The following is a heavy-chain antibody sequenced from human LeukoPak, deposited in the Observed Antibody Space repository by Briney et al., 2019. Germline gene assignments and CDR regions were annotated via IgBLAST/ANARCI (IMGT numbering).Heavy chain of an antibody. CDR3: ARGGSSSSELNWFDP. V-gene: IGHV1-69*04. CDR1: GGTFSSYA. D-gene: IGHD6-13*01. Sequence: SVKVSCKASGGTFSSYAISWVRQAPGQGLEWMGRVIPILGIANYAQKFQGRVTMTRNTSISTAYMELSSLRSEDTAVYYCARGGSSSSELNWFDPWGQGTLVTVSS. CDR2: VIPILGIA. J-gene: IGHJ5*02.